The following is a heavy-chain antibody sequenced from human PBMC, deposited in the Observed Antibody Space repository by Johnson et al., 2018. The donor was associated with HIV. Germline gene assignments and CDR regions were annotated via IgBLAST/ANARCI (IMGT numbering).Heavy chain of an antibody. CDR3: AKDFGSSSWHAFDI. D-gene: IGHD6-13*01. J-gene: IGHJ3*02. CDR1: GFTFSSYA. CDR2: ISYDGSNK. Sequence: QVQLVESGGGVVQPGRSLRLSCAASGFTFSSYAMHWVRQAPGKGMEWVAVISYDGSNKYYADSVKGRFTISRDNSNNTLYLQMNNLRAEDTSGYYCAKDFGSSSWHAFDIWGQGTMVTVSS. V-gene: IGHV3-30*04.